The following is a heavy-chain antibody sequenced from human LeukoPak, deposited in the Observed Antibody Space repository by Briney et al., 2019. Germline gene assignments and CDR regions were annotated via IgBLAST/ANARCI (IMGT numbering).Heavy chain of an antibody. CDR1: GYTFTSYA. D-gene: IGHD2-21*01. CDR3: TTSSYCEKNVCQTYFDF. Sequence: ASVNVSCKASGYTFTSYAMNWVRQAPGQGLEWMGWINTNTGNPTYAQGFTGRFVFSLDTSVSTAYLQISSLKAEDTAVYYCTTSSYCEKNVCQTYFDFWGQGTLVTVSS. V-gene: IGHV7-4-1*02. CDR2: INTNTGNP. J-gene: IGHJ4*02.